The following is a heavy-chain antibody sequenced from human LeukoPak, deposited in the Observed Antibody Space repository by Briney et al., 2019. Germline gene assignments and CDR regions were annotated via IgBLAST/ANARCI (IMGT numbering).Heavy chain of an antibody. CDR1: GFTFSSYW. D-gene: IGHD4-23*01. V-gene: IGHV3-74*01. CDR3: ARGVGVVNDAFDI. J-gene: IGHJ3*02. CDR2: INSDGSST. Sequence: GGSLRLSCAASGFTFSSYWMHWVRQAPGKGLVWVSRINSDGSSTSYADSVKGRFTISRVNAKNTLYLQMNSLRAEDTDVYYCARGVGVVNDAFDIWGQGKMVTVSS.